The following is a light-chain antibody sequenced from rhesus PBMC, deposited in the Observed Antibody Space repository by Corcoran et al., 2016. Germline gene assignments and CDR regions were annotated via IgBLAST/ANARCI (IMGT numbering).Light chain of an antibody. CDR2: KAS. CDR3: QHGYGTPYS. CDR1: ENVNNY. Sequence: DIQMTQSPSSLSASVGDRVTITCRASENVNNYLNWYQQKPGKAPNLLLYKASTLQSGVPSRFSGSGSGTDYTFTISSLQPEDVATYYCQHGYGTPYSFGQGTKVEIK. V-gene: IGKV1-74*01. J-gene: IGKJ2*01.